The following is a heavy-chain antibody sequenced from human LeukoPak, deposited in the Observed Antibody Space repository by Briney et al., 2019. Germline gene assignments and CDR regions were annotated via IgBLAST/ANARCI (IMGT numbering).Heavy chain of an antibody. CDR3: ARGSKYYDILG. CDR2: INHSGST. V-gene: IGHV4-34*01. D-gene: IGHD3-9*01. Sequence: PSETLSLTCAVYGGSFSGYYWSWIRQPPGKGLEWIGEINHSGSTNYNPSLKSRVTISVDTSKNQFSLKLSPVTAADTAVYYCARGSKYYDILGWGQGTLVTVSS. J-gene: IGHJ4*02. CDR1: GGSFSGYY.